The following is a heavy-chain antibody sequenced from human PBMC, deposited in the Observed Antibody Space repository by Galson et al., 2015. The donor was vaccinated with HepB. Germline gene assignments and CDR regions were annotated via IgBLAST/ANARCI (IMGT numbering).Heavy chain of an antibody. D-gene: IGHD3-10*01. CDR3: ARAADHYGSGSYYNGDS. CDR1: GFTFSSYS. Sequence: SLRLSCAASGFTFSSYSMNWVRQAPGKGLEWVSYISSSSSTIYHADSVKGRFTISRDNAKNSLYLQMNSLRAEDTAVCYCARAADHYGSGSYYNGDSWGQRPLVTVSS. V-gene: IGHV3-48*01. CDR2: ISSSSSTI. J-gene: IGHJ4*02.